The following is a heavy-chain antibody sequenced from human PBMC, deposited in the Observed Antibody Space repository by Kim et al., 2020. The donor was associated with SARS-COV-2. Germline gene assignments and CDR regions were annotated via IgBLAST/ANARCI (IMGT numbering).Heavy chain of an antibody. CDR2: INTNTGNP. Sequence: ASVKVSCKASGYTFTSYAMNWVRQAPGQGLEWMGWINTNTGNPTYAQGFTGRFVFSLDTSVNTAYLQISSLKAGDTAIYYCARDETTTIFGVVIIPQAFDIWGQGTMVTVSS. CDR3: ARDETTTIFGVVIIPQAFDI. V-gene: IGHV7-4-1*02. D-gene: IGHD3-3*01. J-gene: IGHJ3*02. CDR1: GYTFTSYA.